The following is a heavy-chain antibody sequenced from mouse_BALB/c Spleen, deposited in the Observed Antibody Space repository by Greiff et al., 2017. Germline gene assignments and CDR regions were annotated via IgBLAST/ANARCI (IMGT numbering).Heavy chain of an antibody. CDR3: ARRWDRLLDY. D-gene: IGHD2-14*01. J-gene: IGHJ2*01. CDR1: GYTFTSYY. V-gene: IGHV1S56*01. CDR2: IYPGNVNT. Sequence: QVQLQQSGPELVKPGASVRISCKASGYTFTSYYIHWVKQRPGQGLEWIGWIYPGNVNTKYNEKFKGKATLTADKSSSTAYMQLSSLTSEDSAVYFCARRWDRLLDYWGQGTTLTVSS.